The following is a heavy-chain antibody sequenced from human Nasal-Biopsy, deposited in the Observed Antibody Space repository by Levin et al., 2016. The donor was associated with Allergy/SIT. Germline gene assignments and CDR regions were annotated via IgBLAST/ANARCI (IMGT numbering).Heavy chain of an antibody. CDR2: INAGNGNT. J-gene: IGHJ4*02. D-gene: IGHD2/OR15-2a*01. CDR3: VRDRNRISDY. V-gene: IGHV1-3*01. CDR1: GYTFTRFA. Sequence: ASVKVSCKASGYTFTRFAIHWVRQAPGQRLEWLGWINAGNGNTEYSQKFQDKITITSDTSANTIYMYLSSLKTEDTAMYYCVRDRNRISDYWGQGTLVTVSS.